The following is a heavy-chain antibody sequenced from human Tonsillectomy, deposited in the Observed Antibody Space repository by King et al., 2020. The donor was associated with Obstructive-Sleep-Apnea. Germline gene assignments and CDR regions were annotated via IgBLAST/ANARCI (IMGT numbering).Heavy chain of an antibody. CDR2: ISDDVSNK. D-gene: IGHD3-22*01. J-gene: IGHJ4*02. Sequence: VPLVESGGGVVQPGRSLRLSCAASGFTFSNYAMHWVRQAPGKGLDWVAFISDDVSNKHYADSVKGRFTISRDNSKNTLYLQVNSLIAEDTAMYYCARDYYDRSGYFYYWGQGTLVTVSS. V-gene: IGHV3-30*04. CDR1: GFTFSNYA. CDR3: ARDYYDRSGYFYY.